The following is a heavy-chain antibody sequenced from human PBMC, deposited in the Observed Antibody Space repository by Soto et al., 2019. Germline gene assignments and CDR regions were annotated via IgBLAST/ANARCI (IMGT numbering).Heavy chain of an antibody. CDR1: GFTFSDYY. Sequence: KPGGSLRLSCAASGFTFSDYYMSWIRQAPGKGPEWVSYISSSSSYTNYADSVKGRFTISRDNAKNSLYLQMNSLRAEDTAVYYCARESYSSSWLGSEPGMDVWGQGTTVTVSS. CDR2: ISSSSSYT. J-gene: IGHJ6*02. D-gene: IGHD6-13*01. V-gene: IGHV3-11*06. CDR3: ARESYSSSWLGSEPGMDV.